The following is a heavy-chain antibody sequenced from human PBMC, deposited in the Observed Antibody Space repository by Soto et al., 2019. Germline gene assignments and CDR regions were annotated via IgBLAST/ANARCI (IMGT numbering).Heavy chain of an antibody. Sequence: EVQLVESGGGLVQPGGSLRLSCEASGFTLRNYDMHWARQGTGKGLEWVSGISAAGDPDYADSVEGRFTLSRENAQNSFFLQMNSLRVGDTAVYYCARADRDFYGLDVWGQGTTVIVSS. CDR2: ISAAGDP. V-gene: IGHV3-13*05. J-gene: IGHJ6*02. CDR1: GFTLRNYD. CDR3: ARADRDFYGLDV.